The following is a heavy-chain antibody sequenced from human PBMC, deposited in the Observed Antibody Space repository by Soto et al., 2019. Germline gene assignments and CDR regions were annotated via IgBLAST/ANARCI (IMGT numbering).Heavy chain of an antibody. V-gene: IGHV1-46*01. CDR1: GYTFTNYY. D-gene: IGHD3-10*01. Sequence: ASVKVSCKASGYTFTNYYIHWVRQSPGQGLEWMGVISPSGGTTNLAQKFQGRVSMTRDTSRNTAYMELSSLRSEDTGVYYCARDSRLIWFGELMHWGQGTLVTVSS. CDR3: ARDSRLIWFGELMH. CDR2: ISPSGGTT. J-gene: IGHJ4*02.